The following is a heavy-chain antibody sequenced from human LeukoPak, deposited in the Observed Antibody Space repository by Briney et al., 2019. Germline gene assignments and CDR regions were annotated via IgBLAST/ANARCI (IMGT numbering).Heavy chain of an antibody. CDR3: ARDLSSGYDWYYYYYGMDV. Sequence: GSLRLSCAASGFTFSSYAMQWVRQAPGKGLEWVAVISYDGSNKYYADSVKGRFTISRDNSKNTLYLQMNSLRAEDTAVYYCARDLSSGYDWYYYYYGMDVWGQGTTVTVSS. CDR1: GFTFSSYA. J-gene: IGHJ6*02. V-gene: IGHV3-30-3*01. D-gene: IGHD5-12*01. CDR2: ISYDGSNK.